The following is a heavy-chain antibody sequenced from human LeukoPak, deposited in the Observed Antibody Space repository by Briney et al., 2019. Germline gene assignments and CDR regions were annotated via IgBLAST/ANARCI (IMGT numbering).Heavy chain of an antibody. CDR1: GYTFTGYC. J-gene: IGHJ6*02. CDR2: INPNSGGT. D-gene: IGHD6-6*01. V-gene: IGHV1-2*02. CDR3: ASPKGLIAARPGDYYYYYGMDV. Sequence: ASVKVSCKASGYTFTGYCMHWVRQAPGQGLEWMGWINPNSGGTNYAQKFQGRVTMTRDTSISTAYMELSRLRSDDTAVYYCASPKGLIAARPGDYYYYYGMDVWGQGTTVTVSS.